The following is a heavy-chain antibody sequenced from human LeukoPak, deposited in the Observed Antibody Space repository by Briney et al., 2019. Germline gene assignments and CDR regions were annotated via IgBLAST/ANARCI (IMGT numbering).Heavy chain of an antibody. CDR1: GGSVSSGSYY. CDR3: ARAPRGYCSSTSCYAYFDY. Sequence: SETLSLTCTVSGGSVSSGSYYWSWIRQPPGKRLEWIGYIYYSGSTNYNPSLKSRVTISVDTSKNQFSLKLSSVTAADTAVYYCARAPRGYCSSTSCYAYFDYWGQGTLVTVSS. CDR2: IYYSGST. D-gene: IGHD2-2*01. V-gene: IGHV4-61*01. J-gene: IGHJ4*02.